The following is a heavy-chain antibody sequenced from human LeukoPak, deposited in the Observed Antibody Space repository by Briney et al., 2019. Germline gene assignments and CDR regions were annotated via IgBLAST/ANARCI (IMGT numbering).Heavy chain of an antibody. CDR2: INPNSGGT. CDR1: GYTFTGYY. CDR3: ARGALLRYFDWLPHY. D-gene: IGHD3-9*01. Sequence: ASVKVSCKASGYTFTGYYMHWARQAPGQGLEWMGWINPNSGGTNYAQKFQGRVTMTRDTSISTAYMELSRLRSDDTAVYYCARGALLRYFDWLPHYWGQGTLVTVSS. J-gene: IGHJ4*02. V-gene: IGHV1-2*02.